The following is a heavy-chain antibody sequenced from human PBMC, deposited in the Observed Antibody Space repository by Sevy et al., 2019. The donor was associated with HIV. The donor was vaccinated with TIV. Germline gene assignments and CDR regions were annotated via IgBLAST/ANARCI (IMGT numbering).Heavy chain of an antibody. CDR1: GFTFSDYY. V-gene: IGHV3-11*01. J-gene: IGHJ6*02. D-gene: IGHD2-2*02. CDR2: ISSSGSTI. Sequence: GGSLRLSCAASGFTFSDYYMSWIRQAPGKGLEWVSYISSSGSTIYYADSVKGRFTISRDNAKNSLYLQMNSLRAEDTAVYYCARAGRQVVSAAIPFYYYYGMDVWGQGTTVTVSS. CDR3: ARAGRQVVSAAIPFYYYYGMDV.